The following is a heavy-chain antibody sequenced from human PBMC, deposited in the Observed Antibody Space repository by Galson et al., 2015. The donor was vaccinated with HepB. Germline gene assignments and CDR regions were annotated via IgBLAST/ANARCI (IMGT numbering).Heavy chain of an antibody. CDR2: ISGSGGST. Sequence: SLRLSCAASGFTFRSYAMSWVRQAPGKGLEWVSSISGSGGSTNYADSVEGRFTVSRDNSNNILYLQLSSLRVYDTAVYYCAKAASSSWSNKKFDYWGQGTLVTVSS. V-gene: IGHV3-23*01. D-gene: IGHD6-13*01. CDR3: AKAASSSWSNKKFDY. CDR1: GFTFRSYA. J-gene: IGHJ4*02.